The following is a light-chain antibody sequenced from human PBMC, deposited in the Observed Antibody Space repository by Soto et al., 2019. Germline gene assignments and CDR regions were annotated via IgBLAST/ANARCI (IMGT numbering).Light chain of an antibody. V-gene: IGKV1-39*01. CDR2: VAS. Sequence: IQMTQSPSSLSASVGDRVTITCRASQSISSHLNWYQQKPGTAPKLLIYVASSLQSGVPSRFTGSGSGTDFTLSISNLQPGDCAIYYCQQSDSTPYTFGQGTKLEIK. CDR1: QSISSH. J-gene: IGKJ2*01. CDR3: QQSDSTPYT.